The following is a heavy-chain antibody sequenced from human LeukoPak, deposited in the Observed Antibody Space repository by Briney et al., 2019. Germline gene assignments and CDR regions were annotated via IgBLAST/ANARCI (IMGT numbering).Heavy chain of an antibody. V-gene: IGHV4-39*07. Sequence: SETLSLTCTVSGGSISGSTYYWGWIRQPPGKGLYWIGSIYYSGSTYYNPSLKSRVTISVDTSKNQFSLKLSSVTAADTAVYYCAREGALRMAGPMDVWGQGTTVTVSS. CDR3: AREGALRMAGPMDV. CDR2: IYYSGST. D-gene: IGHD3-16*01. J-gene: IGHJ6*02. CDR1: GGSISGSTYY.